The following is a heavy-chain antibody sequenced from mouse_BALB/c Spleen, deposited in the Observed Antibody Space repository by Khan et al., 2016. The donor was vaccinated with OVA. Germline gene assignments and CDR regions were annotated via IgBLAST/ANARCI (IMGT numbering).Heavy chain of an antibody. CDR2: ISYSGST. Sequence: EVQLQESGPGLVKPSQSLSLTCTVTGYSITSDYAWNWIRQFPGNKLEWMGFISYSGSTSYNPSLTSRISITRDTSKNQFFLQLNSVTTEDTATYYCARWDYDAPNYWGQGTTRTVAS. J-gene: IGHJ2*01. CDR3: ARWDYDAPNY. D-gene: IGHD2-4*01. V-gene: IGHV3-2*02. CDR1: GYSITSDYA.